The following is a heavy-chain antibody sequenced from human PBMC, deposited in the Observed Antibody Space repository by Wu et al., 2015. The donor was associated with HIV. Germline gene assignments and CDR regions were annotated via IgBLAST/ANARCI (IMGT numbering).Heavy chain of an antibody. CDR2: INSRNGDT. Sequence: QVQLVQSGAEVKKPGASVKVSCKASGYTFINYFIQWVRQTPGQGLEWMGWINSRNGDTFYAQRFQGRVTMTRNTSTTTVYMELRRLTSDDTAVYYCARVSPPDVWGKGPRSSSLQ. CDR1: GYTFINYF. CDR3: ARVSPPDV. J-gene: IGHJ6*04. V-gene: IGHV1-2*02.